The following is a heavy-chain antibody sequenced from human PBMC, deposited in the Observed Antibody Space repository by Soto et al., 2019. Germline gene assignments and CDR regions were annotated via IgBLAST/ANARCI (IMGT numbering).Heavy chain of an antibody. CDR2: ISGSGGST. V-gene: IGHV3-23*01. CDR3: AKGVYYDILTGPPNYYYGMDV. Sequence: GGSLRLSCAASGFTFSSYAMSWVRQAPGKGLEWVSAISGSGGSTYYADSVKGRFTISRDNSKNTLYLQMNSLRAEDTAVYYCAKGVYYDILTGPPNYYYGMDVWGQGTTVTVSS. CDR1: GFTFSSYA. J-gene: IGHJ6*02. D-gene: IGHD3-9*01.